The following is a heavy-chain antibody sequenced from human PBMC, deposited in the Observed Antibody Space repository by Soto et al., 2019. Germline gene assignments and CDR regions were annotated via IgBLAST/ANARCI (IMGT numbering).Heavy chain of an antibody. CDR3: AKEFWSGPFDY. CDR2: ISYTGST. Sequence: PSETLSLTCTVSGGSISTNSYYWGWIRQPPGEGLKWIASISYTGSTYHNPSLKSRVTLSVDTSKNQFSLSLNSVTAADTAVYYCAKEFWSGPFDYWGQGTLVTVSS. J-gene: IGHJ4*02. V-gene: IGHV4-39*02. D-gene: IGHD3-3*01. CDR1: GGSISTNSYY.